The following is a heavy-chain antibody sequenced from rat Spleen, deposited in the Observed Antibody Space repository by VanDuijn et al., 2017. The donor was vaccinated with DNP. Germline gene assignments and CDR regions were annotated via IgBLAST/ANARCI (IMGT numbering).Heavy chain of an antibody. V-gene: IGHV5-31*01. J-gene: IGHJ2*01. Sequence: EVQLVESGGDLVQPGRSLKVSCVVSGFTFNNYWMTWIRQVPGKGLEWVASITTSGDSTSSPDSVKGRFTISRDNAKSTLYLQMDSLISEDTATYFCARHGRRVFDYWGQGVMVTVSS. CDR3: ARHGRRVFDY. D-gene: IGHD1-11*01. CDR2: ITTSGDST. CDR1: GFTFNNYW.